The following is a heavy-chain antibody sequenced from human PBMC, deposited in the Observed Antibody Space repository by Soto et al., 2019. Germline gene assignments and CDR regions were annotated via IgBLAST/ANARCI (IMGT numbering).Heavy chain of an antibody. D-gene: IGHD2-8*01. V-gene: IGHV3-73*01. CDR1: GFTFSGSA. CDR2: IRSKANSYAT. Sequence: GGSLRLSCAASGFTFSGSAMHWVRQASGKGLEWVGRIRSKANSYATAYAASVKGRFTISRDDSKNTAYLQMNSLKTEDTAVYYCTRHEGNCTNGVCYTKPYYYMDVWGKGTTVTVSS. J-gene: IGHJ6*03. CDR3: TRHEGNCTNGVCYTKPYYYMDV.